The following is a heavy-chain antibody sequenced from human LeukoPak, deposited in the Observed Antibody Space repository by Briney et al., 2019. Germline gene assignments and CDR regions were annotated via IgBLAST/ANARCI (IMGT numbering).Heavy chain of an antibody. V-gene: IGHV3-7*05. CDR1: GFIFNTYW. CDR3: ARGHYGLEV. CDR2: IKHDGSEQ. J-gene: IGHJ6*02. Sequence: GGSLRLSCAASGFIFNTYWMSWVRQAPGKGLEWVASIKHDGSEQYYVDSVKGRLTISRDNARNSLNLQTDSLRAEDTAVYYCARGHYGLEVWGQGTTVTVSS.